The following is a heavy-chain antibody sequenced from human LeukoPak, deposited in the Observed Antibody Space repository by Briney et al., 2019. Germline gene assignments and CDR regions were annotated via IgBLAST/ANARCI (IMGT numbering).Heavy chain of an antibody. D-gene: IGHD4-17*01. CDR3: ARGPHYGARTFDY. Sequence: SETLSLTCAVYGGSFSDYYWSWIRQPPRKGLEWIGDINHSASTNYNPSLKSRVTISVNTSKKQFSLKLTSVTAEDTAVYYCARGPHYGARTFDYWGQGTLVTVSS. V-gene: IGHV4-34*01. CDR1: GGSFSDYY. CDR2: INHSAST. J-gene: IGHJ4*02.